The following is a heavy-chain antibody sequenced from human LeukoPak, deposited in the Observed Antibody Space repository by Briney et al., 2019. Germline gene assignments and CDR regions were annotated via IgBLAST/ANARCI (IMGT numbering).Heavy chain of an antibody. V-gene: IGHV4-59*08. Sequence: SETLSLTCTVPGASISDYYWSWIRQPPGKGLEWIGYIPYSGSTNYNPSLKSRVTISVDTSKSQFSLKLTSVTAADTAVYYCARLSPQLFDGLDVWGQGTTVTVSS. CDR1: GASISDYY. D-gene: IGHD5-18*01. J-gene: IGHJ6*02. CDR3: ARLSPQLFDGLDV. CDR2: IPYSGST.